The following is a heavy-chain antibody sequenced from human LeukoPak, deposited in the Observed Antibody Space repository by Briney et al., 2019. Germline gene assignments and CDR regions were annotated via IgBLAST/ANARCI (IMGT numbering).Heavy chain of an antibody. D-gene: IGHD6-19*01. Sequence: ASVKVSCKASGYTFTSYGISWVRQAPGQGLEWMGWISAYNGNTNYAQKLQGRATMTTDTSTSTAYMELRSLRSDDTAVYYCARHYSSGWYLVSWFDPWGQGTLVTVSS. CDR2: ISAYNGNT. CDR1: GYTFTSYG. CDR3: ARHYSSGWYLVSWFDP. J-gene: IGHJ5*02. V-gene: IGHV1-18*01.